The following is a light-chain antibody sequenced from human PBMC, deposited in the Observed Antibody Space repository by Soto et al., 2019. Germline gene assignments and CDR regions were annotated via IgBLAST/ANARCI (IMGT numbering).Light chain of an antibody. V-gene: IGLV2-14*01. CDR3: SSYTSSSPLVA. CDR2: EVS. J-gene: IGLJ2*01. Sequence: QSALTQPASVSGSPGQSITISCTGTSSDVGVYKYVSWYQQHPGKAPKLMVYEVSNRPSGVSNRFSGSKSGNTASLTISGLQAEDEAEYYCSSYTSSSPLVAFGGGTKVTVL. CDR1: SSDVGVYKY.